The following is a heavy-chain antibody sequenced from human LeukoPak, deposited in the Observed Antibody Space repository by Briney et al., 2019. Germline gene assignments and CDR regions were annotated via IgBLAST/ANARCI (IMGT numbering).Heavy chain of an antibody. D-gene: IGHD3-10*01. CDR3: ARGLTYYGSGSYDIYYYMDV. CDR2: IYYSGST. CDR1: GGSISSYY. V-gene: IGHV4-59*01. Sequence: SETLSLTCTVSGGSISSYYWSWIRQPPGKGLEWIGYIYYSGSTNYNPSLKSRVTISVDTSKNQFSLKLSSVTAADTAVYYYARGLTYYGSGSYDIYYYMDVWGKGTTVTVSS. J-gene: IGHJ6*03.